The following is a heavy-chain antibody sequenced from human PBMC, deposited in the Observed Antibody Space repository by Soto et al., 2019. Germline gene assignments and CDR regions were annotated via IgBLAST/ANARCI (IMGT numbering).Heavy chain of an antibody. CDR1: GYSFSNYN. J-gene: IGHJ3*02. D-gene: IGHD3-16*01. CDR2: ISGYNGNT. V-gene: IGHV1-18*01. Sequence: ASVKVSCKSSGYSFSNYNFCWVRQAPGQGLEWLGWISGYNGNTDYAQKLQGRVTMTTDSFTSTAYMELRSLRSDDTAVYYCARDKVWGGFDIWGQGTMVTVSS. CDR3: ARDKVWGGFDI.